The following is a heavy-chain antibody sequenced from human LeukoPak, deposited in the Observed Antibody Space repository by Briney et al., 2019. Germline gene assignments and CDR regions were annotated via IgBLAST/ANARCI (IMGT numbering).Heavy chain of an antibody. CDR2: FHQSVST. Sequence: SGTLSLTCAVSGDSISSDKWWSWVRQPPGKGLEYIGEFHQSVSTNYNPSLKGRLTISVDKSKNQFSLKLSSVTAADTAVYYCACHSGWSGPSEWGQGTLVTVSS. CDR3: ACHSGWSGPSE. D-gene: IGHD6-19*01. J-gene: IGHJ4*02. CDR1: GDSISSDKW. V-gene: IGHV4-4*02.